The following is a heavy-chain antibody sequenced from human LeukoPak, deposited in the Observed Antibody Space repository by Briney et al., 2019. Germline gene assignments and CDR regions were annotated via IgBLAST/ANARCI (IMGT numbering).Heavy chain of an antibody. CDR1: GGSISSYY. D-gene: IGHD2-15*01. J-gene: IGHJ5*02. Sequence: SGTLSLTFTVSGGSISSYYWSWIREPPGKGLEWIGYIYNSGSTNYNPSLKSRVTISVRPSKNQVSLKLSSVTAADTAVYYCARGGGYCSGGSCYRWFDPWGQGTLVTVSS. CDR2: IYNSGST. V-gene: IGHV4-59*01. CDR3: ARGGGYCSGGSCYRWFDP.